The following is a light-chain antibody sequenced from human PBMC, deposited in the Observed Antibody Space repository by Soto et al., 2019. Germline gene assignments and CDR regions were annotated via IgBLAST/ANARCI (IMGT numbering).Light chain of an antibody. CDR2: WAS. CDR1: QRVLYSSNNKND. V-gene: IGKV4-1*01. J-gene: IGKJ4*01. Sequence: DIVMTQSPDSLAVSLGERATINCKSSQRVLYSSNNKNDLAWYQQKPGQPPKLLIYWASTRESVFPDRFSGSGSGTDFTLTISSLQAEDVAVYYCQQYYSSPLAFGGGTKVEIK. CDR3: QQYYSSPLA.